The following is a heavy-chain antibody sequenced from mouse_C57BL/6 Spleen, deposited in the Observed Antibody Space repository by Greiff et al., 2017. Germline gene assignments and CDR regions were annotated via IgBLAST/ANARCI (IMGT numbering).Heavy chain of an antibody. CDR3: ARHANYYGSNRYWYVDV. V-gene: IGHV1-62-2*01. CDR1: GYTFTEYT. CDR2: FYPGSGSI. Sequence: VQLQQSGAELVKPGASVKLSCKASGYTFTEYTIHWVKQRSGQGLEWIGWFYPGSGSIKYDEKFKDKATLPADKSSSTVYMELSRLTSEDSAVYFCARHANYYGSNRYWYVDVWGTGTTVTVSS. J-gene: IGHJ1*03. D-gene: IGHD1-1*01.